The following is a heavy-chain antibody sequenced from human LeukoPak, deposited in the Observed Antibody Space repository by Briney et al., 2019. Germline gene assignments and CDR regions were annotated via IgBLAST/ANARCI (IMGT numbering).Heavy chain of an antibody. Sequence: GGSLRLSCAASGFTFDVYVMRCVRQAPGKGLEWVSGINWSGVNTGYADSVKGRFTISRDNAKSSLYLQMNNLRVEDTALYYCARPRPHDYYSDLWGQGTLVTVSS. CDR2: INWSGVNT. CDR3: ARPRPHDYYSDL. CDR1: GFTFDVYV. V-gene: IGHV3-20*04. D-gene: IGHD1-1*01. J-gene: IGHJ4*02.